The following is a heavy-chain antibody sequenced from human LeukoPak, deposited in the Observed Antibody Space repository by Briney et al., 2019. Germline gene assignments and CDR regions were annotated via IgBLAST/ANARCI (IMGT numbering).Heavy chain of an antibody. J-gene: IGHJ4*02. D-gene: IGHD2-15*01. CDR3: ARVGGHCSGGSCYSPSPNFDY. CDR1: GFTFSSYW. Sequence: GGCLRLSCAASGFTFSSYWMSWVRQAPGKGLEWVANIKQDGSEKYYVDSVKGRFTISRDNAKNSLCLQMNSLRVEDTAVYYCARVGGHCSGGSCYSPSPNFDYWGQGTLVTVSS. CDR2: IKQDGSEK. V-gene: IGHV3-7*01.